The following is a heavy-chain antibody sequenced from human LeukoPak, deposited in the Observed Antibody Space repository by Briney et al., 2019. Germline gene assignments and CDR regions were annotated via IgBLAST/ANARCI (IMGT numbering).Heavy chain of an antibody. D-gene: IGHD5-24*01. CDR1: GFTFSSYE. Sequence: GGSLRLSCAASGFTFSSYEMNWVRQAPGKGLEWVSYISSSGSTIYYADSVKGRFTISRDNAKNSLYLQMNSLRAEDTAVYYCARVAGMPTVDYWGQGTLVTVSS. V-gene: IGHV3-48*03. CDR2: ISSSGSTI. J-gene: IGHJ4*02. CDR3: ARVAGMPTVDY.